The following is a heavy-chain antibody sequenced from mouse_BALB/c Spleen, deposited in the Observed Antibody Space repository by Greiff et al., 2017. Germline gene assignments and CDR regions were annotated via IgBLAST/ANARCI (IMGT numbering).Heavy chain of an antibody. Sequence: VQRVESGAELMKPGASVKISCKATGYTFSSYWIEWVKQRPGHGLEWIGEILPGSGSTNYNEKFKGKATFNADTSSNTAYMELSSLTSEDSAVYYCARRLRIYAMDDWGQGTSVTVSS. CDR2: ILPGSGST. CDR3: ARRLRIYAMDD. D-gene: IGHD1-2*01. CDR1: GYTFSSYW. J-gene: IGHJ4*01. V-gene: IGHV1-9*01.